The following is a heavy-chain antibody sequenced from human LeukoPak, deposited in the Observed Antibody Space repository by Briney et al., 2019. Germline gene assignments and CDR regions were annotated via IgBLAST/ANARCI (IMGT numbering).Heavy chain of an antibody. CDR3: ARGFAPAVAGTAWFDP. D-gene: IGHD6-19*01. V-gene: IGHV6-1*01. CDR1: GDSVSSNSAA. CDR2: TYYRSKWYN. J-gene: IGHJ5*02. Sequence: SQTLSLTCAISGDSVSSNSAAWNWIRQSPSRGLEWLGRTYYRSKWYNDYAVSVKSRITINPDTSKNQFSLQLNSVTPEDTAVYYCARGFAPAVAGTAWFDPWGQGTLVTVSS.